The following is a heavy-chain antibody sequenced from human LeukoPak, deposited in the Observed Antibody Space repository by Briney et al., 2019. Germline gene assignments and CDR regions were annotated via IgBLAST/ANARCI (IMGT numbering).Heavy chain of an antibody. D-gene: IGHD4-17*01. CDR2: ISSSGRTM. CDR3: ARENFGDVFDY. V-gene: IGHV3-11*04. J-gene: IGHJ4*02. Sequence: PGGALKLSFCASGFPFRNYFMSWGRPAPGKGLGVVSFISSSGRTMYYADSVKGRFTISRDNAKNSLYLQMNSLRAEDTAVYYCARENFGDVFDYWGQGTLVTVSS. CDR1: GFPFRNYF.